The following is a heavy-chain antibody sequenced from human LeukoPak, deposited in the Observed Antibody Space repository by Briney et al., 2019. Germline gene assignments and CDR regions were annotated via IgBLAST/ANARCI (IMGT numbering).Heavy chain of an antibody. CDR2: IYYSGST. J-gene: IGHJ6*03. Sequence: PSETLSLTCTVSGGSISSYYWSWIRQPPGKGLEWIAYIYYSGSTNYNPSLKSRVTISVDTSKNQFSLTLNSVTAADTAVYYCARAGDGYYYYYYMDVWGKGTTVTVSS. V-gene: IGHV4-59*08. D-gene: IGHD5-24*01. CDR1: GGSISSYY. CDR3: ARAGDGYYYYYYMDV.